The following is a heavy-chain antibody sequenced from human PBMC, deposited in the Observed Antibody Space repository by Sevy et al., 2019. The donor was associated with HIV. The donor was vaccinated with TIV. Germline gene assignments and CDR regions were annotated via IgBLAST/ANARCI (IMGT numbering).Heavy chain of an antibody. CDR3: AKGSDYYESSGIDS. CDR1: GFTFSSYG. J-gene: IGHJ4*02. V-gene: IGHV3-23*01. Sequence: GGSLRLSCAASGFTFSSYGMSWVRQAPGKGLEWVSALSGSGGYTYHADSVKGRFTISRDNSKNTLYLQMNSLRAEDTAVNYCAKGSDYYESSGIDSWGPGTLVTVSS. CDR2: LSGSGGYT. D-gene: IGHD3-22*01.